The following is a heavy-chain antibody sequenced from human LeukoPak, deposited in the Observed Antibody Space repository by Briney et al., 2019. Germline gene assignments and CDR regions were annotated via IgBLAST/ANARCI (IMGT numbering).Heavy chain of an antibody. D-gene: IGHD6-19*01. CDR3: TTSIAVAEYDY. J-gene: IGHJ4*02. CDR2: GKSKTDGGTA. V-gene: IGHV3-15*01. CDR1: GFTFSNAY. Sequence: GGSLRLSCAASGFTFSNAYMSWVRQAPGEGLEWVGRGKSKTDGGTADHAAPVKGRFTISRDDSKNTLYLQMNSLKTENTAFYYCTTSIAVAEYDYWGQGTLVTVSS.